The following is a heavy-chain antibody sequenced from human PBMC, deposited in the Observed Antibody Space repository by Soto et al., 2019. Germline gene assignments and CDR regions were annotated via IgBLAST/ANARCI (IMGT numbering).Heavy chain of an antibody. CDR1: GFTFSSYS. Sequence: EVQLVESGGGLVKPGGSLRLSCAASGFTFSSYSMNWVRQAPGKGLEWVSSISSSSSYIYYADSVKGRFTISRDNAKNSLYLQMNGLGAEVTSVYYCAGDSRSGSYYYYYGMDVWGQGTTVTVSS. D-gene: IGHD1-26*01. V-gene: IGHV3-21*01. CDR2: ISSSSSYI. J-gene: IGHJ6*02. CDR3: AGDSRSGSYYYYYGMDV.